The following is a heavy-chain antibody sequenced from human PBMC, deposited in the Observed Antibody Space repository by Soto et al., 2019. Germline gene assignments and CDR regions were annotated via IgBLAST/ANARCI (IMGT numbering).Heavy chain of an antibody. Sequence: GESLKISCKGSGYSFTSYWIGWVRQMPGKGLEWMGIIYPGDSETRYSPSFQGQVTISADKSISTAYLQWSSLKASDTAMYYCAGQGGIQLWHIRPEYGMDVWGQGTTVTVSS. CDR3: AGQGGIQLWHIRPEYGMDV. CDR2: IYPGDSET. V-gene: IGHV5-51*01. D-gene: IGHD5-18*01. J-gene: IGHJ6*02. CDR1: GYSFTSYW.